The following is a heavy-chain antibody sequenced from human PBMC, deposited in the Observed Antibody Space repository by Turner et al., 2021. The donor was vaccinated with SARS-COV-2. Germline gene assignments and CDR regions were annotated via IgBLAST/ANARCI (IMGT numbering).Heavy chain of an antibody. CDR3: ARVYSGSYYGGYYYYGMDV. CDR1: GGTFSSYA. D-gene: IGHD1-26*01. J-gene: IGHJ6*02. V-gene: IGHV1-69*04. CDR2: IIPILGIA. Sequence: QVQLVQSGAEVKKPGSSVKVSCKASGGTFSSYAISWVRQAPGQGLEWMGRIIPILGIANYAQKFQGRVTITADKSTNTAYMELSSLRSEDTAVYYCARVYSGSYYGGYYYYGMDVWGQGTTVTVSS.